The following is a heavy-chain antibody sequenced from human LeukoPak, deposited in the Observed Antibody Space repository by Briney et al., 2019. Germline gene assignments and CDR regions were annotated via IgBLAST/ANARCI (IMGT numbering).Heavy chain of an antibody. D-gene: IGHD3-16*01. J-gene: IGHJ3*02. Sequence: AGGSLRLSCTASGFTFSSYGMHWVRQAPGKGLEWVAVIWYDGSNKYYADSVKGRFTISRDNSKNTLYLQMNSLRAEDTAVYYCAKALGAGDVRYAFDIWGQGTMVTVSS. V-gene: IGHV3-33*06. CDR1: GFTFSSYG. CDR3: AKALGAGDVRYAFDI. CDR2: IWYDGSNK.